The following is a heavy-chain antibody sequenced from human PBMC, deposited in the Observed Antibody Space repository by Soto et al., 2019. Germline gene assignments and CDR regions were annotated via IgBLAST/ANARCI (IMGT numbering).Heavy chain of an antibody. J-gene: IGHJ4*02. D-gene: IGHD2-21*01. CDR1: GFTVSDYS. Sequence: GGALRLSCAASGFTVSDYSVNWVRQAPGKGLEWISYISSTGDLIFYADSVKGRFTIARDIAKNSLYLQMDSLRDEDSAVYYCATWAIAVGGEGFWGQGTLVTVSS. CDR2: ISSTGDLI. V-gene: IGHV3-48*02. CDR3: ATWAIAVGGEGF.